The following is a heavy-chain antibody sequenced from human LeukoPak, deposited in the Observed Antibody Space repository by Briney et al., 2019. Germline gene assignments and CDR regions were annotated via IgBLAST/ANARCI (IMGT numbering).Heavy chain of an antibody. Sequence: PSETLSLTCAVSGGPFSGYFWSWIRQSSGKGLEWIGEIHNSGTTNYNPSFNSRVTISEDTSKNQFYLNLSSVTAADTAVYYCARRYYYNLGSFPFDFWGQGTLVTVSS. V-gene: IGHV4-34*01. CDR1: GGPFSGYF. J-gene: IGHJ4*02. CDR2: IHNSGTT. D-gene: IGHD3-10*01. CDR3: ARRYYYNLGSFPFDF.